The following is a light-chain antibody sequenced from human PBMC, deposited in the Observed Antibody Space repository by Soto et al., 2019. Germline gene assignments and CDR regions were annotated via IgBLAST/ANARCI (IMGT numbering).Light chain of an antibody. CDR2: AAS. J-gene: IGKJ3*01. Sequence: DIQMTQSPSSLSASVGERVTITCRASQCISSYLNWYQQKPGKAPKLLIYAASSLQSGVPSRFSGSGSGTDFTLTISRLPPEDFATYYCQQSYSTPGPFTFGPGTKVDIK. CDR1: QCISSY. V-gene: IGKV1-39*01. CDR3: QQSYSTPGPFT.